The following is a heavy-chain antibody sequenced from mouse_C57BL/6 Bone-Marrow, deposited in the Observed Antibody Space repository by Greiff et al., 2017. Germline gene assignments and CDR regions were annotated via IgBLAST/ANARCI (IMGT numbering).Heavy chain of an antibody. V-gene: IGHV2-2*01. CDR3: ARPFFNWDTGAMDY. CDR1: GFSLTSYG. D-gene: IGHD4-1*01. CDR2: IWSGGST. J-gene: IGHJ4*01. Sequence: VKLMESGPGLVQPSQSLSITCTVSGFSLTSYGVHWVRQSPGKGLEWLGVIWSGGSTDSNAAFISRLSISKDNSKSQVFFKMNSLQADDTAIYYCARPFFNWDTGAMDYWGQGTSVTVSS.